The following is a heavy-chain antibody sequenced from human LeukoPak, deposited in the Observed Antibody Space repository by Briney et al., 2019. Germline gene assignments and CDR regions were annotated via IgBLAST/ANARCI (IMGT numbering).Heavy chain of an antibody. CDR1: GFSFSSYE. V-gene: IGHV3-48*03. Sequence: PGGSLRLSCAASGFSFSSYEMKWVRQAPGKGLEWVSYISSRGSTIYYADSVKGRFTISRVNAKNSLYLQMNSLRAEDTAVYYCAREHDYGDYVPFGYWGQGTLVTVSS. D-gene: IGHD4-17*01. J-gene: IGHJ4*02. CDR3: AREHDYGDYVPFGY. CDR2: ISSRGSTI.